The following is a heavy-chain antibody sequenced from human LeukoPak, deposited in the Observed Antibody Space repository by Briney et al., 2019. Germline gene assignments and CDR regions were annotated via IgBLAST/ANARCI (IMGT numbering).Heavy chain of an antibody. V-gene: IGHV3-23*01. D-gene: IGHD6-13*01. J-gene: IGHJ4*02. CDR2: ISGSGGST. CDR1: GGSISSSN. CDR3: AKTGTPWYYFDY. Sequence: PSGTLSLTCAVSGGSISSSNWWSWVRQAPGKGLEWVSAISGSGGSTYYADSVKGRFTISRDNSKNTLYLQMNSLRAEDTAVYYCAKTGTPWYYFDYWGQGTLVTVSS.